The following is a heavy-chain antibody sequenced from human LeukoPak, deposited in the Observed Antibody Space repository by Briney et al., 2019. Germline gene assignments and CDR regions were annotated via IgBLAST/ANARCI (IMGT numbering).Heavy chain of an antibody. Sequence: SETLSLTCTVSGASLSSWYWSWIRQPPGKGLEWIGSIYYSGSTYYNPSLKSRVTISVDTSKNQFSLKLSSVTAADTAVYYCARRNYDFWSGSRGWFDPWGQGTLVTVSS. CDR3: ARRNYDFWSGSRGWFDP. V-gene: IGHV4-59*05. CDR2: IYYSGST. J-gene: IGHJ5*02. CDR1: GASLSSWY. D-gene: IGHD3-3*01.